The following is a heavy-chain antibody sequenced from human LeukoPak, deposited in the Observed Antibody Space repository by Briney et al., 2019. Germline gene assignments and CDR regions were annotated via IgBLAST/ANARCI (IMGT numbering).Heavy chain of an antibody. CDR3: ARLPTTGWVDY. Sequence: SETLSLTCAVSGYSISSGYYWGWIRQPPGKGLEWIGSIYHSGSTYYNPSLKSRVTISVDTSKNQFSLKLGSVTAADTAVYYCARLPTTGWVDYWGQGTLVTVSS. CDR1: GYSISSGYY. V-gene: IGHV4-38-2*01. CDR2: IYHSGST. D-gene: IGHD4-17*01. J-gene: IGHJ4*02.